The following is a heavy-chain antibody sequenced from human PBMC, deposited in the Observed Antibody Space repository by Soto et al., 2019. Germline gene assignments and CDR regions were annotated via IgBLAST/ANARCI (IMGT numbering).Heavy chain of an antibody. CDR3: ARDRGVRSSGWLDYYYYMDV. V-gene: IGHV3-21*04. CDR2: ISSSSSYI. Sequence: PGGSLRLSCAASGFTFSSYSMNWVRQAPGKGLEWVSSISSSSSYIYYADSVKGRFTISRDNAKNSLYLQMNSLRSEDTAVYYCARDRGVRSSGWLDYYYYMDVWGKGTTVNVSS. D-gene: IGHD6-19*01. J-gene: IGHJ6*03. CDR1: GFTFSSYS.